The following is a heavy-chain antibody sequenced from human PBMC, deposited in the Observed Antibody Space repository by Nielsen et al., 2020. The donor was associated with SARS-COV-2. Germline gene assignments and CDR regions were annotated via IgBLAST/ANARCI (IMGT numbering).Heavy chain of an antibody. D-gene: IGHD6-19*01. CDR1: GFTFSSYS. V-gene: IGHV3-48*02. CDR2: ISSSSSTI. J-gene: IGHJ6*02. CDR3: AKDFSSSSGWYGDRYYYGMDV. Sequence: GESLKISCAASGFTFSSYSMNWVRQAPGKGLEWVSYISSSSSTIYYADSVKGRFTISRDNAKNSLYLQMNSLRDEDTAVYYCAKDFSSSSGWYGDRYYYGMDVWGQGTTVTVSS.